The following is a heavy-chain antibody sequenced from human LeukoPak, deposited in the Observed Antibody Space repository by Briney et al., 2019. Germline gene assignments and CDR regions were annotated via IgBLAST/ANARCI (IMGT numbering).Heavy chain of an antibody. V-gene: IGHV4-59*08. Sequence: PSETLSLTCTVSGGSISSYYWSWIRQPPGKGLEWIGYIYYSGSTNYNPSLKSRVTISVDTSKNQFSLKLSSVTAADTAVYYCARHLNLIYCSSTSCNFDYWGQGTLVTVSS. CDR1: GGSISSYY. CDR3: ARHLNLIYCSSTSCNFDY. J-gene: IGHJ4*02. CDR2: IYYSGST. D-gene: IGHD2-2*01.